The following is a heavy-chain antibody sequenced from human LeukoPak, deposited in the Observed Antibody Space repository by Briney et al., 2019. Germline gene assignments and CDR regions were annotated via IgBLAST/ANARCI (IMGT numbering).Heavy chain of an antibody. J-gene: IGHJ4*02. CDR1: EFTFSSYG. CDR3: AKGPYYYDSSGPTTSFDY. CDR2: IRYDGSNK. V-gene: IGHV3-30*02. Sequence: GGSLKLSCAASEFTFSSYGMPWVRQAQGKGLEWLPFIRYDGSNKYYADSVKGRFTISRDNSKNTLYLQMNSLRAEDTAVYYCAKGPYYYDSSGPTTSFDYWGQGTLVTVSS. D-gene: IGHD3-22*01.